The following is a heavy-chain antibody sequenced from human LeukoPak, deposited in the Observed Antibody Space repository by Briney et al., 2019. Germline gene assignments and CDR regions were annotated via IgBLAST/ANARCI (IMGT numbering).Heavy chain of an antibody. CDR3: AKAPEVVVAVNVH. D-gene: IGHD2-15*01. V-gene: IGHV3-23*01. CDR2: ISGSGGST. CDR1: GFTFSSYA. Sequence: GGSLRLSCAASGFTFSSYAMSWVRQAPGKELEWVSAISGSGGSTYYADSVKGRFTISRDNSKNTLYLQMNSLRAEDTAVYYCAKAPEVVVAVNVHWGQGTLVTVSS. J-gene: IGHJ4*02.